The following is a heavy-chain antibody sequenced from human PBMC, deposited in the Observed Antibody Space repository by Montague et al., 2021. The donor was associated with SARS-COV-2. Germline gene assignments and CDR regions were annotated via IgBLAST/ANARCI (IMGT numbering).Heavy chain of an antibody. D-gene: IGHD3-16*01. J-gene: IGHJ4*02. CDR2: LYYGGTT. V-gene: IGHV4-39*01. Sequence: SETLSLTCTVSRGSMMSPSFPWVWIRRAPGQGLEWIGSLYYGGTTSFXPSLGSRVTLSVATPRSQFSLDLSSVTAAATAVYYCARRLSGWFGYAKGVYFDYGGQGLLVTVSA. CDR3: ARRLSGWFGYAKGVYFDY. CDR1: RGSMMSPSFP.